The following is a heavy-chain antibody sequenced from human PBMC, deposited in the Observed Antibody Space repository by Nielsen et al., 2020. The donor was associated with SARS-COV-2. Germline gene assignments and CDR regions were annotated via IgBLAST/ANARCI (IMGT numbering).Heavy chain of an antibody. CDR1: GFTFSDYY. J-gene: IGHJ4*02. CDR2: ISGGSTYT. V-gene: IGHV3-11*05. D-gene: IGHD3-22*01. Sequence: GGSLRLSCAASGFTFSDYYMSWIRQAPGKGLEWISYISGGSTYTNYADSVEGRFTISRDDAENSLYLQMNSLRAEDTAVYYCARDYYDTSGYLRNYFDHWGQGTLVTVSS. CDR3: ARDYYDTSGYLRNYFDH.